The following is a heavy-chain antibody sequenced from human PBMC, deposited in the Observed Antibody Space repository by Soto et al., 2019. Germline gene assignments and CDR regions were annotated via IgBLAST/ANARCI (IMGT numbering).Heavy chain of an antibody. Sequence: ASVKVSCKASGYTFASYVITWVRQAPGQGLEWMGWISDYNGNTKYAQSFQGGVTMTTDTSTNIDYMEVRRLTSDDTAVYFCARGWVSRHYVGWFDLWGQGTPVTVSS. CDR3: ARGWVSRHYVGWFDL. V-gene: IGHV1-18*01. CDR1: GYTFASYV. J-gene: IGHJ5*02. D-gene: IGHD4-17*01. CDR2: ISDYNGNT.